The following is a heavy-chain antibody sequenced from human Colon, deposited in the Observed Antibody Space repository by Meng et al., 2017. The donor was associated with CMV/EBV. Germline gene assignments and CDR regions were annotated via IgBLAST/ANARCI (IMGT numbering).Heavy chain of an antibody. Sequence: GESLKISCAASGFTFSSYAMSWVRQAPGKGLEWVSAISGSGGSTYYADSVKGRFTISRDNSKNTLYLQMNSLRAEDTAVYYCAKGSPGDPIRFLEWLCDYWGQGTLVTVSS. V-gene: IGHV3-23*01. CDR1: GFTFSSYA. J-gene: IGHJ4*02. D-gene: IGHD3-3*01. CDR2: ISGSGGST. CDR3: AKGSPGDPIRFLEWLCDY.